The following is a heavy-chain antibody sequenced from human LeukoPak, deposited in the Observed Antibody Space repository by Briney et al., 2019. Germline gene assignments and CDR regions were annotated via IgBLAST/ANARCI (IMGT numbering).Heavy chain of an antibody. V-gene: IGHV4-59*11. CDR2: ISYTGST. CDR3: AREGYSSNWYDY. CDR1: GGSISSHY. Sequence: KPSETLSLTCTVSGGSISSHYWAWIRQPPGKGLEWIGYISYTGSTNYNPSLKSRVTISVDTSKNQFSLKLRSVTAADTAVYYCAREGYSSNWYDYWGQGTLVTVSS. D-gene: IGHD6-13*01. J-gene: IGHJ5*01.